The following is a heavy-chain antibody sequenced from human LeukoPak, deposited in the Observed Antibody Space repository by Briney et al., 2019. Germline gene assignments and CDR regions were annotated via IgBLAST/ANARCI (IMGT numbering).Heavy chain of an antibody. Sequence: PGGSLRLSCAASGFTFSSYAMSWVRQAPGKGLEWVSAISGSGGSTHYADSVKGRFTISRDNSKNTLYLQMNSLRAEDTAVYHCAKSRWPTSGHFDYWGQGTLVTVSS. J-gene: IGHJ4*02. CDR2: ISGSGGST. CDR1: GFTFSSYA. CDR3: AKSRWPTSGHFDY. V-gene: IGHV3-23*01.